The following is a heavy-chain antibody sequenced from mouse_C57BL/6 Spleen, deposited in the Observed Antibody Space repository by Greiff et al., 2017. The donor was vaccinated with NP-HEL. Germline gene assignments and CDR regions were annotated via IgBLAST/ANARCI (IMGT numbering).Heavy chain of an antibody. V-gene: IGHV6-3*01. Sequence: EVKVEESGGGLVQPGGSMKLSCVASGFTFSNYWMNWVRQSPEKGLEWVAQIRLKSDNYATHYAESVKGRFTISRDDSKSSVYLQMNNLRAEDTGIYYCTGQVGHYYAMDYWGQGTSVTVSS. CDR2: IRLKSDNYAT. J-gene: IGHJ4*01. D-gene: IGHD1-1*02. CDR3: TGQVGHYYAMDY. CDR1: GFTFSNYW.